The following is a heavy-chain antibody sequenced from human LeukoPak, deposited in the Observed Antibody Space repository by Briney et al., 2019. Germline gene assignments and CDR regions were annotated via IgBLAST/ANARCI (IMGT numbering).Heavy chain of an antibody. CDR1: GGSISNGGYY. J-gene: IGHJ2*01. CDR3: ARGGKAAVRFDL. Sequence: SETLSLTCTVSGGSISNGGYYWSWIRQPPGKGLEWIGYIYYSGSTYYNPSLKSRVTISVDTSKNQFSLKLSSVTAADTAVYYCARGGKAAVRFDLWGRGTLVTVSS. CDR2: IYYSGST. D-gene: IGHD2-15*01. V-gene: IGHV4-30-4*01.